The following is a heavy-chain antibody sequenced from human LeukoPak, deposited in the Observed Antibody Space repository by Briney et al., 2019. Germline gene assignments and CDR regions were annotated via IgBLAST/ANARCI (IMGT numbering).Heavy chain of an antibody. CDR2: ISSSSSTK. V-gene: IGHV3-48*01. CDR1: GITFSSYS. CDR3: ARDHGGETSY. J-gene: IGHJ4*02. Sequence: SGGSLRLSCAASGITFSSYSMNWVRQAPGKGLEWVSYISSSSSTKYYADSVKGRFTISRDNAESSLYLHMNSLRAEDTAVYYCARDHGGETSYWGQGTLVTVSS. D-gene: IGHD3-16*01.